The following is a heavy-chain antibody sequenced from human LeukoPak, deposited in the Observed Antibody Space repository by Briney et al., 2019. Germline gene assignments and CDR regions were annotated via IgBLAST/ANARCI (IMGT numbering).Heavy chain of an antibody. CDR1: GFTFSSYS. CDR3: AKVTTPGRSYYYYYMDV. D-gene: IGHD2-15*01. V-gene: IGHV3-21*01. J-gene: IGHJ6*03. Sequence: GGSLRLSCAASGFTFSSYSMNWVRQAPGKGLEWVSSISSSSSYIYYADSVKGRFTISRDNAKNSLYLQMNSLRAEDTAVYYCAKVTTPGRSYYYYYMDVWGKGTTVTVSS. CDR2: ISSSSSYI.